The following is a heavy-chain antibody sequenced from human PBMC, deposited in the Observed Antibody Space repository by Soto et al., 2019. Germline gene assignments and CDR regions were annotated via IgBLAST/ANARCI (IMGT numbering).Heavy chain of an antibody. J-gene: IGHJ4*02. CDR1: GFNIMNYA. CDR2: ISADGNRR. Sequence: QVQLVESGGGVVQPGSSLRLSCAASGFNIMNYAMHWVRHAPGKGLEWVAVISADGNRREYAGSARGRLTISRDSSRNTMYLQMNRLRADDTAVYYCAKDWGLGGLVHDRLAYWGQGTLVTVSS. V-gene: IGHV3-30*18. D-gene: IGHD3-22*01. CDR3: AKDWGLGGLVHDRLAY.